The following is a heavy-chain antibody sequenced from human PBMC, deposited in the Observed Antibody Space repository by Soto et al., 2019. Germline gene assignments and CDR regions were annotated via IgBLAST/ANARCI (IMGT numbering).Heavy chain of an antibody. V-gene: IGHV3-9*02. Sequence: EVQLVESGGGLVQPGRSLRLSCVASGFTADDYAMHRVRQAPGKGLEWVSGISSNSDTIDYADSVKGRFTISRDNAKNSLFLQMNSLRPEDTALYYCAKDMKWGGMTTIHYFDSWGQGTLVTVSS. D-gene: IGHD4-17*01. CDR3: AKDMKWGGMTTIHYFDS. CDR2: ISSNSDTI. J-gene: IGHJ4*02. CDR1: GFTADDYA.